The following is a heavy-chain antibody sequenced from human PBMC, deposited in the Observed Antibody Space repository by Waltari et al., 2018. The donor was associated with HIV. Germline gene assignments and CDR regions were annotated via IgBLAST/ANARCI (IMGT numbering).Heavy chain of an antibody. V-gene: IGHV3-15*01. Sequence: EVHLVESGGDLLKPGGCLRLPCAVSGFTFSNAWLSWVRQAPGKGLEWVGRIKSKSECGTTDYNAAVKGRFTISRDDSKTTLFLQMNSLKTEDTAVYYCTTEEGYGSGSYLDYWGQGTPLTVSP. CDR3: TTEEGYGSGSYLDY. CDR2: IKSKSECGTT. D-gene: IGHD3-10*01. CDR1: GFTFSNAW. J-gene: IGHJ4*02.